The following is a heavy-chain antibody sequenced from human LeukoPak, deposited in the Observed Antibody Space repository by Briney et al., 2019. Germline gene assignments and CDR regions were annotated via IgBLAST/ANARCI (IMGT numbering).Heavy chain of an antibody. Sequence: WASVKVSCKASGYTFTSYGISWVRQAPGQGLEWMGGIIPIFGTANYAQKFQGRVTITADESTSTAYMELSSLRSEDTAVYYCARPDRTYYYDSSGYYDVSPFDYWGQGTLVTVSS. D-gene: IGHD3-22*01. CDR2: IIPIFGTA. V-gene: IGHV1-69*13. J-gene: IGHJ4*02. CDR1: GYTFTSYG. CDR3: ARPDRTYYYDSSGYYDVSPFDY.